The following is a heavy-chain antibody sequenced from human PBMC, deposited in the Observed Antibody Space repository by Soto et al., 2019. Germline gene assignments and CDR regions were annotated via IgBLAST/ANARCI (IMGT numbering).Heavy chain of an antibody. J-gene: IGHJ6*02. CDR3: ASCGYSYGYCYPLDV. CDR1: GGSFSGYY. D-gene: IGHD5-18*01. Sequence: SETLSLTCSVYGGSFSGYYWTWIRQPPGTGLEWIGEINHSGSTNYNPSLKSRVTISVDTSKNQFSLKLTSVTAADTSVYYCASCGYSYGYCYPLDVWGQGTTVTVSS. CDR2: INHSGST. V-gene: IGHV4-34*01.